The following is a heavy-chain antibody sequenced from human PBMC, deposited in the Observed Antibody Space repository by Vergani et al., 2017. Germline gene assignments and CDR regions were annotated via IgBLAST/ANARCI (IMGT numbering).Heavy chain of an antibody. CDR1: GGSISSGGYY. V-gene: IGHV4-31*03. Sequence: QVQLQESGPGLVKPSQTLSLTCTVSGGSISSGGYYWSWIRQHPGKGLEWIGYIYYSGSTYYNPSLKSRVTISVDTSKNQFSLKLSSVPAADTAVYYCAREARWGYGVDKSIDYWGQGTLVTVSS. CDR3: AREARWGYGVDKSIDY. J-gene: IGHJ4*02. D-gene: IGHD4-17*01. CDR2: IYYSGST.